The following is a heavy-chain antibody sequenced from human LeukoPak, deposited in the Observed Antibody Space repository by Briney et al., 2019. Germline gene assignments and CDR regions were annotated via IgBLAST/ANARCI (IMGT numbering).Heavy chain of an antibody. J-gene: IGHJ3*02. CDR2: ISTYNGDT. CDR3: ARVRRYSGYNYFDAFDN. D-gene: IGHD5-12*01. V-gene: IGHV1-18*01. CDR1: GGTFSSYA. Sequence: ASVKVSCKASGGTFSSYAISWVRQAPGQGLEWMGWISTYNGDTKYVQNFQDRLTMTTDTSASTAYMELRNLRSDDTAVYYCARVRRYSGYNYFDAFDNWGQGTMVTVSS.